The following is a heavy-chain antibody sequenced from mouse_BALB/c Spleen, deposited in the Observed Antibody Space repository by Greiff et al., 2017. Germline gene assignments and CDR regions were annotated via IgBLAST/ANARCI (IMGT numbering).Heavy chain of an antibody. Sequence: EVMLVESGGDLVKPGGSLKLSCAASGFTFSSYGMSWVRQTPDKRLEWVATISSGGSYTYYPDSVKGRFTISRDNAKNTLYLQMSSLKSEDTAMYYCARLYYDYDWFAYWGQGTLVTVSA. D-gene: IGHD2-4*01. V-gene: IGHV5-6*01. CDR3: ARLYYDYDWFAY. CDR1: GFTFSSYG. CDR2: ISSGGSYT. J-gene: IGHJ3*01.